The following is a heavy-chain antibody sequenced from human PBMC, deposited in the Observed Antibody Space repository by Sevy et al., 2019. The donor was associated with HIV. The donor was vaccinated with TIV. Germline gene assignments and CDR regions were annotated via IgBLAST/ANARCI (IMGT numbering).Heavy chain of an antibody. Sequence: ASVKVSCKASGYTFTSYGISLVRQAPGQGLEWMGWISAYNGNTNYAQKLQGRVTMTTDTSTSTAYMELRSLRSDDTAVYYCARDRDLYGDDDGNNYYYYGMDVWGQGTTVTVSS. V-gene: IGHV1-18*01. J-gene: IGHJ6*02. CDR1: GYTFTSYG. CDR2: ISAYNGNT. CDR3: ARDRDLYGDDDGNNYYYYGMDV. D-gene: IGHD4-17*01.